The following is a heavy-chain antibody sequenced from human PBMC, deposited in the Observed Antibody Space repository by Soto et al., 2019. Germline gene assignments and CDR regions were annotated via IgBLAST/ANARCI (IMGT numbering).Heavy chain of an antibody. J-gene: IGHJ4*02. CDR1: GTSISSYC. Sequence: LSLTCTVSGTSISSYCWSWIRQPPGKGLEWIANIHYSGTTNYNPSLASRVTLSVDTSKNQFSLKMTSVTAADRAMYFCARYNSYAIDYWGRGTLVTVSS. D-gene: IGHD2-8*01. CDR2: IHYSGTT. V-gene: IGHV4-59*01. CDR3: ARYNSYAIDY.